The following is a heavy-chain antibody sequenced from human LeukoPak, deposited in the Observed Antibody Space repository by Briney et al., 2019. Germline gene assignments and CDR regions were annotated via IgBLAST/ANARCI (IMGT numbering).Heavy chain of an antibody. CDR3: ATRSRPPDYDIDY. D-gene: IGHD3-9*01. CDR2: INHSGST. V-gene: IGHV4-34*01. Sequence: SETLSLTCAVCGVSFSGYYWSWIRQPPGKGLEWIGEINHSGSTNYNPSLKSRVTISVDTSKNQFSLKLSSVTAADTAVYYCATRSRPPDYDIDYWGQGTLVTVSS. CDR1: GVSFSGYY. J-gene: IGHJ4*02.